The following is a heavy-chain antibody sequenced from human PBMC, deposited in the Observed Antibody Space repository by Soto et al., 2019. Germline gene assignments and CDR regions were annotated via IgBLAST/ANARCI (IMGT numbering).Heavy chain of an antibody. CDR3: AKDLSRQQPGRFDY. D-gene: IGHD6-13*01. J-gene: IGHJ4*02. CDR1: GFTFNSPG. CDR2: IWYDGSNK. Sequence: GGSLRLSCAVTGFTFNSPGMSWVRQAPGKGLEWVAFIWYDGSNKYYADSVKGRFTISRDNSKNTLYLQMNSLRAEDTAVYYCAKDLSRQQPGRFDYRGQGT. V-gene: IGHV3-30*02.